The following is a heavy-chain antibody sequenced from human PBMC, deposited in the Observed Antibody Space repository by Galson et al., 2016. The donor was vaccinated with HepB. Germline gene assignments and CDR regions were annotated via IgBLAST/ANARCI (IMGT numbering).Heavy chain of an antibody. D-gene: IGHD7-27*01. CDR2: VIPLFGTT. CDR3: ARGANWGWYFDL. Sequence: SVKVSCKASGGNFNSYAFSWVRQAPGQGLEWVGGVIPLFGTTVYAQNFQGRVTIIADKSTTTAYMELNSLRSEDTAVYYCARGANWGWYFDLWGHGTLVTVTS. V-gene: IGHV1-69*06. CDR1: GGNFNSYA. J-gene: IGHJ2*01.